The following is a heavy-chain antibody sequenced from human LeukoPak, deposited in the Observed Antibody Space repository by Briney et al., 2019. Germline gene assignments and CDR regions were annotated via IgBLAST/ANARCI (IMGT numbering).Heavy chain of an antibody. D-gene: IGHD6-13*01. CDR1: GLNVSSYG. CDR2: FSATDGSA. CDR3: AKARIAAAGTGAFDV. Sequence: GGSLRLSCGASGLNVSSYGMSWVRQAPRKGLEWVSAFSATDGSAQYAESVKGRFTISRDNSKNSLYLQMNSLRDEDTAVYYCAKARIAAAGTGAFDVWGQGTMVTVSS. V-gene: IGHV3-23*01. J-gene: IGHJ3*01.